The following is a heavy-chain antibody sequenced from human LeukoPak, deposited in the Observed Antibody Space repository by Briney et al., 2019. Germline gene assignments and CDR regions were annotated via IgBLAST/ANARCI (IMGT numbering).Heavy chain of an antibody. D-gene: IGHD6-13*01. V-gene: IGHV4-61*01. J-gene: IGHJ4*02. CDR2: IYDSGST. Sequence: SETLSLTCTVSGGSVSSGSYYWGWNRQPPGKGLEWIGYIYDSGSTNYNPSLKSRVTISVDTSKNQFSLKLSSVTAADTAVYYCARVFRSSWYVYFDYWGQGTLVTVSS. CDR3: ARVFRSSWYVYFDY. CDR1: GGSVSSGSYY.